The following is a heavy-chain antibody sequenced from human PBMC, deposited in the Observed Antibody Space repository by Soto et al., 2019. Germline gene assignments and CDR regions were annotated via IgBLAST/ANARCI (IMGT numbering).Heavy chain of an antibody. CDR1: GFTFSNSN. CDR2: ITSGSSFK. V-gene: IGHV3-21*04. D-gene: IGHD6-6*01. Sequence: GGSLRLSCAASGFTFSNSNMNWVRQAPGKGLEWVSSITSGSSFKNYADSAKGRFTISRDNDKNSLYLQMNSLRAEDTAVYYCARARYSSSSGFDYWGQGTLVTVSS. CDR3: ARARYSSSSGFDY. J-gene: IGHJ4*02.